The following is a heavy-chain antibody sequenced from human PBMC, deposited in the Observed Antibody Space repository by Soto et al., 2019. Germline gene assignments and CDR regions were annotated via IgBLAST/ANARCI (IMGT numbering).Heavy chain of an antibody. CDR3: AKGAYYDRSDYYHVCDF. D-gene: IGHD3-22*01. CDR2: GGRT. Sequence: GGRTYYADSVKGRFTISRDNSKNTLYLQMNSLRAEDTAVYYCAKGAYYDRSDYYHVCDFWGQGTLVTVSS. V-gene: IGHV3-23*01. J-gene: IGHJ4*02.